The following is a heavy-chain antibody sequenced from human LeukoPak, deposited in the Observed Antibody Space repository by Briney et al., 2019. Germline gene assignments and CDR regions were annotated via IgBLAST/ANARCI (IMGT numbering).Heavy chain of an antibody. CDR2: IYHSGST. J-gene: IGHJ4*02. CDR1: GGSISSGGYT. D-gene: IGHD6-19*01. V-gene: IGHV4-30-2*01. CDR3: ARESYNSGIDY. Sequence: SETLSLTCAVSGGSISSGGYTWSWIRQPPGKGLEWIGYIYHSGSTYYNPSLKSRVTISVDRSKNQFSLKLSSVTAADTAVYYCARESYNSGIDYWGQGTLVTVSS.